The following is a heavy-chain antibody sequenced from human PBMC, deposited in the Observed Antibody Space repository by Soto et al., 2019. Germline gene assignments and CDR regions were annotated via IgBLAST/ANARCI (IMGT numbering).Heavy chain of an antibody. CDR2: INPNSGGT. CDR3: ARGHCDCLVRYYGMEV. CDR1: GYTYTGYY. J-gene: IGHJ6*02. V-gene: IGHV1-2*02. Sequence: PSVKFSCHASGYTYTGYYMHWLLQAPGQGLEWMGWINPNSGGTNYAQKFQGRVTMTRDTSISTAYMELSRLRSDDTAVYYCARGHCDCLVRYYGMEVWGQGTTVTV. D-gene: IGHD2-21*02.